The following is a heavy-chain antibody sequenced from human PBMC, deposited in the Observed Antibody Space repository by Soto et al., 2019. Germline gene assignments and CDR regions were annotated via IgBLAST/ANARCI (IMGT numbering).Heavy chain of an antibody. CDR3: TSSEGSSWFDY. CDR1: GFTFSNAW. CDR2: IKSKTDGGTT. J-gene: IGHJ5*01. D-gene: IGHD6-13*01. V-gene: IGHV3-15*01. Sequence: EVQLVESGGGLVKPGGSLRLSCAASGFTFSNAWMSWVRQAPGKGLEWVGRIKSKTDGGTTDYAAPVKGRFTISRDDSKNTLYLQMNSLKTEDTAVYYCTSSEGSSWFDYWGQGTLVTVSS.